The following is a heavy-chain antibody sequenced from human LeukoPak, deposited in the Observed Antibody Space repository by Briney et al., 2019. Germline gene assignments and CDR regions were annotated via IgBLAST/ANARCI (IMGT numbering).Heavy chain of an antibody. J-gene: IGHJ4*02. CDR1: GFTFSSYS. CDR3: ARDHQLSDIVVVPAAD. D-gene: IGHD2-2*01. CDR2: ISSSSSTI. V-gene: IGHV3-48*01. Sequence: GGSLRLSCAASGFTFSSYSMNWVRQAPGKGLEWVSYISSSSSTIYYADSVKGRFTISRDNAKNSLYLQMNSLRAEDTAVYYCARDHQLSDIVVVPAADWGQGTLVTVSS.